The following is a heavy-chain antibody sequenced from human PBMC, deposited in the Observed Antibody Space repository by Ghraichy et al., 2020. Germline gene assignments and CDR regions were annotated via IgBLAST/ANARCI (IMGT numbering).Heavy chain of an antibody. Sequence: ASVKVSCKPSGYTFTSIQINWVRQAPGQGLEWMGWMSPSSGEAVYAQNFQGRVAMTRDTSISTAYMELSSLTSEDTAVYYCARGVTAGLDYWGQGALVTVSS. CDR1: GYTFTSIQ. CDR3: ARGVTAGLDY. CDR2: MSPSSGEA. J-gene: IGHJ4*02. D-gene: IGHD6-25*01. V-gene: IGHV1-8*01.